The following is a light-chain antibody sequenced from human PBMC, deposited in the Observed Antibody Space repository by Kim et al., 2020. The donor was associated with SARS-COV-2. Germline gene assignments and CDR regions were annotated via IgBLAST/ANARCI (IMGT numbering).Light chain of an antibody. V-gene: IGKV3-11*01. Sequence: SPGERATPSCRASQSVSSYLAWYQQKPGQAPRLLIYDASNRATGIPARFSGSGSGTDFTLTISSLEPEDFAVYYCQQRSNWPFITFGQGTRLEIK. CDR2: DAS. J-gene: IGKJ5*01. CDR1: QSVSSY. CDR3: QQRSNWPFIT.